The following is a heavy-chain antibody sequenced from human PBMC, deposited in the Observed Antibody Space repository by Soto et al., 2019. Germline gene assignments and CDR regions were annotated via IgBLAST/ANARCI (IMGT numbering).Heavy chain of an antibody. CDR2: INPSGGST. V-gene: IGHV1-46*01. D-gene: IGHD3-22*01. Sequence: QVQLVQSGAEVKKPGASVKVSCKASGYTFTSYYMHWVRQAPGQGLEWMGIINPSGGSTSYAQKFQGRLTMTRDTSTSTVYMELSSLRSEDTAVYYCARVSVDGYYDSSAHNWFDPWVQGTLVTVSS. CDR3: ARVSVDGYYDSSAHNWFDP. J-gene: IGHJ5*02. CDR1: GYTFTSYY.